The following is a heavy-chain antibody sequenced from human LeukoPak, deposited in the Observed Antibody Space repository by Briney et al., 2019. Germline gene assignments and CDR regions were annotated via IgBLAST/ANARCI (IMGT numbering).Heavy chain of an antibody. Sequence: SSETLSLTCTVSGGSISSGGYYWSWIRQHPGKGLEWIGYIYYSGSTNYNPSLKSRVTISVDTSKNQFSLKLSSVTAADTAVYYCAGGSWGFGPYWGQGTLVAVSS. CDR3: AGGSWGFGPY. D-gene: IGHD7-27*01. CDR2: IYYSGST. V-gene: IGHV4-61*08. CDR1: GGSISSGGYY. J-gene: IGHJ4*02.